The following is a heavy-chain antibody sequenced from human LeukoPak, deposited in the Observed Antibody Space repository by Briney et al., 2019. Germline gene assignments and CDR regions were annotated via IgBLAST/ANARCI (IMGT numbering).Heavy chain of an antibody. CDR3: ASRGITYYYDNSGRDHDY. D-gene: IGHD3-22*01. J-gene: IGHJ4*02. CDR1: GFNFSDYY. Sequence: PGGSLRLSCAASGFNFSDYYMSWIRQAPGKGLEWISYISTSGSTIYYTDSVKGRFTISRDNAKNSLYLQMNSLRAEDTAMYYCASRGITYYYDNSGRDHDYWGQGTLVTVSS. V-gene: IGHV3-11*01. CDR2: ISTSGSTI.